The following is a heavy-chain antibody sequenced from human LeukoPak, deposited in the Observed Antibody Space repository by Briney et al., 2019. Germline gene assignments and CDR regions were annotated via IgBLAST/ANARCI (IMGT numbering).Heavy chain of an antibody. D-gene: IGHD2-2*01. Sequence: PGGSLRLSCAASGFTVSSNYMSWVRQAPGKGLEWVSVIYSGGSTYYADSMKGRFTISRDNSKNTLYLQMNSLRAEDTAVYYCARGVEYQLLDWFDPWGQGTLVTVSS. CDR2: IYSGGST. CDR1: GFTVSSNY. J-gene: IGHJ5*02. CDR3: ARGVEYQLLDWFDP. V-gene: IGHV3-53*01.